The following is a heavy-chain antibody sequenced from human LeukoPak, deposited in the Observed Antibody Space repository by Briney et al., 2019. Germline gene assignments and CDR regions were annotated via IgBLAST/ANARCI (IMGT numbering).Heavy chain of an antibody. V-gene: IGHV4-39*01. CDR2: IYYSGST. D-gene: IGHD6-19*01. CDR3: ARHRRSIAVAGDEYFDY. Sequence: GSLRLSCAASGFTFSSYAMSWIRQPPGKGLEWIGSIYYSGSTYYNPSLKSRVTISVDTSKNQFSLKLSSVTAADTAVYYCARHRRSIAVAGDEYFDYWGQGTLVTVSS. CDR1: GFTFSSYA. J-gene: IGHJ4*02.